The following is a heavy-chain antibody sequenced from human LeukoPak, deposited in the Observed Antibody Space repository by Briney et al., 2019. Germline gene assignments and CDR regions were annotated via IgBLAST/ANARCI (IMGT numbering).Heavy chain of an antibody. J-gene: IGHJ4*02. CDR1: GFTFSSYS. D-gene: IGHD2-8*01. CDR2: ISSSSSYI. CDR3: AREVRGLIGY. V-gene: IGHV3-21*01. Sequence: PGGSLRLSCAASGFTFSSYSMNWVRQAPGKGLEWVSSISSSSSYIYYADSVKGRFTISRDNAKDSLYLQMDSLRAEDTAVYYCAREVRGLIGYWGQGTLVTVSS.